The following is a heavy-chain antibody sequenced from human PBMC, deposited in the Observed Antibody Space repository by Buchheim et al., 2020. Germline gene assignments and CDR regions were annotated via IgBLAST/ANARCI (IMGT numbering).Heavy chain of an antibody. J-gene: IGHJ4*02. D-gene: IGHD3-22*01. V-gene: IGHV1-2*05. CDR2: INPNSGGT. CDR1: GYTFTGYY. Sequence: QVQLVQSGAEVKKPGASVKVSCKASGYTFTGYYMHWVRQAPGQGLEWMGRINPNSGGTNYAQKFRGRVTMTRDTSISTAYMELSRLRSDDTVVYYCAREAYYYDSSGYYYYFDYWGQGTL. CDR3: AREAYYYDSSGYYYYFDY.